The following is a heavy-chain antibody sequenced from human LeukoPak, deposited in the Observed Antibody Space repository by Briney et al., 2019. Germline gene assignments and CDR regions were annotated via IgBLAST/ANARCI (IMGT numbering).Heavy chain of an antibody. J-gene: IGHJ4*02. CDR1: GFTFIDYD. D-gene: IGHD6-19*01. Sequence: EGSLRLSCAASGFTFIDYDMHWVRQVIGKGLEWVSAIGIRGDTHYSGSVKGRFTISRENAESPLYLQMNSLRAEDTAVYYCARGGIQVSGIDEFDYWGQGTLVTVSS. CDR2: IGIRGDT. V-gene: IGHV3-13*01. CDR3: ARGGIQVSGIDEFDY.